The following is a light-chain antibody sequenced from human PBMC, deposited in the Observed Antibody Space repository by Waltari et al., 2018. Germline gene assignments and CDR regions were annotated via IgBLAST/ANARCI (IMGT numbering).Light chain of an antibody. Sequence: HSALTQPASVSGSPGPSITISCTGTSSDVGSYNLFPWYQQHPDKAPKLMIYADSKRPSGVSNRFSGSKSGNTASLTISGLQAEDEADYYCCSYAGSSTLVFGGGTKLTVL. V-gene: IGLV2-23*01. CDR3: CSYAGSSTLV. J-gene: IGLJ3*02. CDR2: ADS. CDR1: SSDVGSYNL.